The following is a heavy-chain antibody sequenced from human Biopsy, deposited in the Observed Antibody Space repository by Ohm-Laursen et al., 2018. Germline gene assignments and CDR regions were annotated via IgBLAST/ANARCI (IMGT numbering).Heavy chain of an antibody. J-gene: IGHJ4*02. CDR3: ARNTGWYGDLYYFDY. V-gene: IGHV1-46*01. CDR2: INPSGSTT. Sequence: ASVKVSCKASGYSFTSYYMHWVRQTPGQGLEWMGMINPSGSTTSYPQIFQGRVTMTRDTSKSTVYMELSSLRSADTAVYFCARNTGWYGDLYYFDYWGQGTLVTVSS. CDR1: GYSFTSYY. D-gene: IGHD6-19*01.